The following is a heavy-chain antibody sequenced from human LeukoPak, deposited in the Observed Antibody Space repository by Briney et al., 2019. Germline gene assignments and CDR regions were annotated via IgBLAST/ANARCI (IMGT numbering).Heavy chain of an antibody. CDR3: ATDTARPYYYDSSGPSSYWYFDL. CDR2: FDPEDGET. D-gene: IGHD3-22*01. CDR1: GYTLTELS. J-gene: IGHJ2*01. Sequence: ASAKVSCKVSGYTLTELSMHLVRQAPGKGLEWMGGFDPEDGETIYAQKFQGRVTMTEDTSTDTAYMELSSLRSEDTAVYYCATDTARPYYYDSSGPSSYWYFDLWGRGTLVTVSS. V-gene: IGHV1-24*01.